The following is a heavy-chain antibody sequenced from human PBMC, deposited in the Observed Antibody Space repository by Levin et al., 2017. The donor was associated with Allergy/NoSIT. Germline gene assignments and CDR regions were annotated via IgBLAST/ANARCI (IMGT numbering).Heavy chain of an antibody. J-gene: IGHJ4*02. V-gene: IGHV3-15*01. Sequence: PGGSLRLSCAASGFTFSNAWMSWVRQAPGKGLEWVGRIKSKTDGGTTDYAAPVKGRFTISRDDSKNTLYLQMNSLKTEDTAVYYCTTDPPPIRYFDWQRVDYWGQGTLVTVSS. CDR1: GFTFSNAW. CDR3: TTDPPPIRYFDWQRVDY. D-gene: IGHD3-9*01. CDR2: IKSKTDGGTT.